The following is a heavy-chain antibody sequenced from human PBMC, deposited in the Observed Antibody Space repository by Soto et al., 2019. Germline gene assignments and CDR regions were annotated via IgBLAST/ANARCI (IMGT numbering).Heavy chain of an antibody. Sequence: QVQLQQWGAGLLKPSETLSLTCAVYGGSFSGYYWSWIRQPPGKGLEWIGEINHSGSTNYNPSLKSRVTISVDTSKNQFSLKLSSVTAADTAVYYCARGRPITMVRGVIINWGQGTLVTVS. V-gene: IGHV4-34*01. D-gene: IGHD3-10*01. CDR1: GGSFSGYY. CDR3: ARGRPITMVRGVIIN. CDR2: INHSGST. J-gene: IGHJ4*02.